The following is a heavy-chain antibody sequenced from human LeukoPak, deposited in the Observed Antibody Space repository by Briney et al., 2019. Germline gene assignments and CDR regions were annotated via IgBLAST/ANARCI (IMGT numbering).Heavy chain of an antibody. J-gene: IGHJ3*02. V-gene: IGHV4-59*11. CDR1: GGSIGSHY. CDR2: VFYSGTT. D-gene: IGHD3-22*01. Sequence: SETLSLTCTVSGGSIGSHYRSWIRQPPGKGLEWIGYVFYSGTTNYNPSLKSRVTMSVDTSKNQFSLKLSSVTAADTAVYFCARDYYDNRGEAFDIWGLGTMVTVSS. CDR3: ARDYYDNRGEAFDI.